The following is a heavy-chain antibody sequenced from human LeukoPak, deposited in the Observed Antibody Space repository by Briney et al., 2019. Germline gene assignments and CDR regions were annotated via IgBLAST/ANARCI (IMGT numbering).Heavy chain of an antibody. CDR1: GGSISSYY. CDR3: ARSVRGGKQTNFDY. D-gene: IGHD3-10*01. Sequence: SETLSLTCTVSGGSISSYYWSWIRQPPGRGLEWIGYIYTSGSTNYNPSLKSRVTISVDTSKNQFSLKLSSVTAADTAVYYCARSVRGGKQTNFDYWGQGTLVTVSS. J-gene: IGHJ4*02. V-gene: IGHV4-4*09. CDR2: IYTSGST.